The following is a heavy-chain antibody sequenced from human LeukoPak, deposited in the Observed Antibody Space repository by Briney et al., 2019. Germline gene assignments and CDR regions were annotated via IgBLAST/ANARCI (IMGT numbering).Heavy chain of an antibody. CDR3: ASGPYSSSWTY. V-gene: IGHV4-61*01. CDR1: GGSVSGTSFY. J-gene: IGHJ4*02. Sequence: SETLSLTCTVSGGSVSGTSFYWSWIRQPPGKGLEWIGYIYYSGSTNYNPSLKSRVTISVDTSKNQFSLKLSSVTAADTAVYYCASGPYSSSWTYWGQGTLVTVSS. CDR2: IYYSGST. D-gene: IGHD6-13*01.